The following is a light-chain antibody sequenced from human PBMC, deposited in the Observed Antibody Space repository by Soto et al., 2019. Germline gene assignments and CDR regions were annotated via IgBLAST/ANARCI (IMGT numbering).Light chain of an antibody. Sequence: QSVLTQPPSVSGTPGQRVTISCSGSTSSIGSNSVNWYQQFPGAAPKLLIYSNTYRPSGVPDRFSGSKSGTSASLAISGLQSEDEADYYCSSYAGSSNVFGTGTKLTVL. V-gene: IGLV1-44*01. J-gene: IGLJ1*01. CDR3: SSYAGSSNV. CDR2: SNT. CDR1: TSSIGSNS.